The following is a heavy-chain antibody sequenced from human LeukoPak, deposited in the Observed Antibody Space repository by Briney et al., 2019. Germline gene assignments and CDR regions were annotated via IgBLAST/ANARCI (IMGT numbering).Heavy chain of an antibody. D-gene: IGHD2/OR15-2a*01. CDR1: GFTFSSYA. CDR3: ARNILFAFDI. CDR2: IIGSGGST. V-gene: IGHV3-23*01. Sequence: GGSLRLSCAASGFTFSSYAMSWVRQAAGKGLEWVSGIIGSGGSTYYADSMKGRFTISRDNSKNTLYLQVNSLRAEDTAMYYCARNILFAFDIWGQGTMVNVSS. J-gene: IGHJ3*02.